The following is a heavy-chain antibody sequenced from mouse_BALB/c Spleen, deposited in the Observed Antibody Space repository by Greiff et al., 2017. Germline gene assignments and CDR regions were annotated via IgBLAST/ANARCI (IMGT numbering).Heavy chain of an antibody. CDR1: GFSLTGYG. Sequence: VQGVESGPGLVAPSQSLSITCTVSGFSLTGYGVNWVRQPPGKGLEWLGMIWGDGSTDYNSALKSRLSISKDNSKSHVFLKMNSLQTDDTARYYCARDLHYYGSSVLAMDYWGQGTSVTVSS. J-gene: IGHJ4*01. D-gene: IGHD1-1*01. V-gene: IGHV2-6-7*01. CDR2: IWGDGST. CDR3: ARDLHYYGSSVLAMDY.